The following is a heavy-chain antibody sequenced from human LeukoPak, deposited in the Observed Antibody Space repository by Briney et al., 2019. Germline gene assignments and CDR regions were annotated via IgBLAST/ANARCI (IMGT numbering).Heavy chain of an antibody. J-gene: IGHJ5*02. CDR3: ARLVPAGTGINWFDP. Sequence: PGESLKISCKGSGYSFTSYWIGWVRQMPGKGLEWMGIIYPGDSDTRYSPSFQGQVTISADKSISTAYLQWSSLKASDTAMYYCARLVPAGTGINWFDPWGQGTLVTVSS. CDR2: IYPGDSDT. D-gene: IGHD6-13*01. V-gene: IGHV5-51*01. CDR1: GYSFTSYW.